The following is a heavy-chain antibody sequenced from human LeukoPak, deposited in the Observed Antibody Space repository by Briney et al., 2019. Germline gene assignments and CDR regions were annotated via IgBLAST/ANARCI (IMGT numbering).Heavy chain of an antibody. V-gene: IGHV1-18*01. J-gene: IGHJ4*02. D-gene: IGHD6-13*01. CDR3: ARVRIEQQPYDY. CDR2: ISAYNGNT. CDR1: GYSFSTSG. Sequence: VASVNVSCKDSGYSFSTSGICWVRHAPGRGVERMGWISAYNGNTNDAQKLQGRVTMTTDTSTSTAYMELRSLRSDDTAVYYCARVRIEQQPYDYWGQGTLVTVSS.